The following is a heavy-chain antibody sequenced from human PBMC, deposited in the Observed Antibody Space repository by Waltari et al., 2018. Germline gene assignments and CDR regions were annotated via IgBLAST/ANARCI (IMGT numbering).Heavy chain of an antibody. CDR3: ARVVQQQLWEGIYYFDY. Sequence: QVQLVQSGAEVKKPGSSVKVSCKASGGTFSSYAISWVRQAPGQGLEWMGRIIPILGTANYAQKFQGRVTMTADKSTSTAYMGLSSLRSKDTAVYYCARVVQQQLWEGIYYFDYWGQGTLVTVSS. D-gene: IGHD6-13*01. V-gene: IGHV1-69*08. CDR1: GGTFSSYA. CDR2: IIPILGTA. J-gene: IGHJ4*02.